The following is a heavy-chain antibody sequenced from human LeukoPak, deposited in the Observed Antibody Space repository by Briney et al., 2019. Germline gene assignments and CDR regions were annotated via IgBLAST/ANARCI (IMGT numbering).Heavy chain of an antibody. V-gene: IGHV5-51*01. D-gene: IGHD6-13*01. CDR2: IYPGDSDT. Sequence: GESLKISCKGSGYIFTNYWIGWVRQMAGKGLEWMGIIYPGDSDTRYSPSFQGQVTISADKSISTAYLQWSSLKASDTAMYYCARHRLAYSSSWYYFDYWGQGTLVTVSS. J-gene: IGHJ4*02. CDR3: ARHRLAYSSSWYYFDY. CDR1: GYIFTNYW.